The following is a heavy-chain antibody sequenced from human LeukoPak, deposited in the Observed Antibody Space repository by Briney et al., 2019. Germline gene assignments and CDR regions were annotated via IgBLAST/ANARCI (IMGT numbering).Heavy chain of an antibody. V-gene: IGHV3-23*01. J-gene: IGHJ4*02. Sequence: PGGSLRLSCAASGFTFSSYAMSWVRQAPGRGLEWVSAISGSGGSTYYADSVKGRFTISRDNSKNTLYLQMNSLRAEDTAVYYCAKDSRLELRIGLWRYWGQGTLVTVSS. CDR1: GFTFSSYA. CDR3: AKDSRLELRIGLWRY. CDR2: ISGSGGST. D-gene: IGHD1-7*01.